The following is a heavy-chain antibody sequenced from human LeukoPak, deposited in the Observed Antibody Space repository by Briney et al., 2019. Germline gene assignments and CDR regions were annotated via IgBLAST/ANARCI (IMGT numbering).Heavy chain of an antibody. CDR1: GFTFSSYG. CDR3: ARDPGYSSSWRWFDP. Sequence: GGSLRLSCAASGFTFSSYGMHWVRQAPGKGLEWVAVISYDGSNKYYADSVKGRFTISRDNSKNTLYLQMNSLRAEDTAVYYCARDPGYSSSWRWFDPWGQGTLVTVSS. CDR2: ISYDGSNK. D-gene: IGHD6-13*01. V-gene: IGHV3-30*03. J-gene: IGHJ5*02.